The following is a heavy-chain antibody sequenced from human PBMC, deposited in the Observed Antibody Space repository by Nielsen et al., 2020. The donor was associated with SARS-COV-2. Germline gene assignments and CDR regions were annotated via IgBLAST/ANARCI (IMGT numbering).Heavy chain of an antibody. CDR1: GYSFTNNY. CDR2: ITPIGATT. J-gene: IGHJ5*02. D-gene: IGHD5-12*01. CDR3: AADPTRYSGYDS. Sequence: ASVKVSCKASGYSFTNNYVHWVRQAPGQGLEWVGIITPIGATTTYARKFQGRVTMTRDTSTSTFYMELSSLRSTDTAVYYCAADPTRYSGYDSWGQGTLVTASS. V-gene: IGHV1-46*01.